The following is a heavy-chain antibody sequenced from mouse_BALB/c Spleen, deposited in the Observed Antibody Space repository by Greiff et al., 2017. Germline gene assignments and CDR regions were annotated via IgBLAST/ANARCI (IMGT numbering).Heavy chain of an antibody. CDR1: GYTFTSYT. V-gene: IGHV1-4*01. D-gene: IGHD1-1*01. J-gene: IGHJ3*01. Sequence: QVQLKESGAELARPGASVKMSCKASGYTFTSYTMHWVQQRPGQGLEWIGYINPSSGYTNYNQKFKDKATLTADKSSSTAYMQLSSLTSEDSAVYYCARSSPFAYWGQGTLVTVSA. CDR2: INPSSGYT. CDR3: ARSSPFAY.